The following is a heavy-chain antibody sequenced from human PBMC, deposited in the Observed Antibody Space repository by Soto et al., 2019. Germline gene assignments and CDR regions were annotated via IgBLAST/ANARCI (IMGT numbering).Heavy chain of an antibody. CDR3: TREPQDGSGSYFDS. Sequence: QVQLVQSGAEMKKPGSSVKVSCEASGGTMNIFVISWVRQAPGHGPEWMGGIIPVFGKPDYAERFQGRVTITADKSTSTAYMELRNLRYEDTAVYYCTREPQDGSGSYFDSWGQGTLVTVSS. CDR1: GGTMNIFV. D-gene: IGHD3-10*01. V-gene: IGHV1-69*06. J-gene: IGHJ4*02. CDR2: IIPVFGKP.